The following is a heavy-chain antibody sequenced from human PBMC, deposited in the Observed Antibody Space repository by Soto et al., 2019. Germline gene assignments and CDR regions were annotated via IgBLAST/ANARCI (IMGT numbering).Heavy chain of an antibody. D-gene: IGHD3-16*02. V-gene: IGHV1-69*13. CDR1: GGTFSSYA. CDR2: IIPVFGTA. CDR3: AREATYYDYVWGSYRYTCFDY. J-gene: IGHJ4*02. Sequence: SVKVSCKASGGTFSSYAISWVRQAPGQGLEWMGGIIPVFGTANYAQKFQGRVTITADESTSTAYMELSSLRSEDTAVYYCAREATYYDYVWGSYRYTCFDYWGQGTLVTVSS.